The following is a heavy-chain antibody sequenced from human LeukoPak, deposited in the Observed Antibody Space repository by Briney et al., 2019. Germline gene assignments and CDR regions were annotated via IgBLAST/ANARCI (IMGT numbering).Heavy chain of an antibody. Sequence: SETLSLTCTVSGGSISSYYWSWIRQPPGKGLEWIGYIYYSGSTNYNPSLKSRVTISVDTSKNQFSLKLSSVTAADTAVYHCARGGVVRGVLGGMDVWGQGTTVTVSS. J-gene: IGHJ6*02. D-gene: IGHD3-10*01. CDR1: GGSISSYY. CDR3: ARGGVVRGVLGGMDV. CDR2: IYYSGST. V-gene: IGHV4-59*01.